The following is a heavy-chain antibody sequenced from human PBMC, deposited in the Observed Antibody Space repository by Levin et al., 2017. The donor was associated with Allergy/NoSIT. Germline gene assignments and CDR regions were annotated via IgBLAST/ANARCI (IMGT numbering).Heavy chain of an antibody. CDR1: GFIFSGYW. CDR2: IKQDGSEK. CDR3: ARITWSAFDI. Sequence: SGGSLRLSCAASGFIFSGYWMSWVRQAPGKGLEWVGNIKQDGSEKYYVDSVRGRFTISRDNAKNSLYLQMNSLRADDTAVYYCARITWSAFDIWGLGTMVTVSS. J-gene: IGHJ3*02. V-gene: IGHV3-7*01. D-gene: IGHD1-14*01.